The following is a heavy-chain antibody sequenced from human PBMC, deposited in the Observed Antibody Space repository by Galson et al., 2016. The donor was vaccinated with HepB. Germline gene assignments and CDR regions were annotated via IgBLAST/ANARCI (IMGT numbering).Heavy chain of an antibody. J-gene: IGHJ3*01. CDR1: GFTFTTFS. V-gene: IGHV3-48*02. Sequence: SLRLSCAASGFTFTTFSMSWVRQSPGRGLEWVSLIGSTTSPIYYADFVKGRFTVSRDNAQRSLYLQMNSLRDDDTAVYYCVRGFRSSSFDVWGQGTRITVSA. CDR2: IGSTTSPI. CDR3: VRGFRSSSFDV. D-gene: IGHD5/OR15-5a*01.